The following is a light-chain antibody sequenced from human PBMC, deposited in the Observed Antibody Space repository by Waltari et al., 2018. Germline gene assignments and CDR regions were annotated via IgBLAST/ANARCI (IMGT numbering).Light chain of an antibody. CDR1: TSVFTRGHY. CDR3: LLSYSGARV. CDR2: YTS. Sequence: QAVVTQEPSLTVSPGGPVTLTCGPSTSVFTRGHYPHWFQQKPGQAPRTTIYYTSNKHSWTPARFSGSLLGGKAALTLSGAQPEDEAEYYCLLSYSGARVFGGGTKLTVL. J-gene: IGLJ3*02. V-gene: IGLV7-46*01.